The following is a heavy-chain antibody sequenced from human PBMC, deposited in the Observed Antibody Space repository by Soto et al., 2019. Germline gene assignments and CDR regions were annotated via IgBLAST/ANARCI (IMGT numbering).Heavy chain of an antibody. CDR1: GYSFTSYW. Sequence: ESLKISCKGSGYSFTSYWIGWVRQMPGKGLEWMGIIYPGDSDTRYSPSFQGQVTISADKSISTAYLQWSSLKASDTAMYYCARPFHYDFWSGYSSPQNHYYFDYWGQGTLVTVSS. CDR3: ARPFHYDFWSGYSSPQNHYYFDY. D-gene: IGHD3-3*01. J-gene: IGHJ4*02. CDR2: IYPGDSDT. V-gene: IGHV5-51*01.